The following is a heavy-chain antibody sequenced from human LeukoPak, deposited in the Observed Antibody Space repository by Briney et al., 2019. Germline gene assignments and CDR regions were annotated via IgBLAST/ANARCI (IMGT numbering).Heavy chain of an antibody. V-gene: IGHV3-30*18. CDR1: GFTFSSYG. Sequence: GGSLRLSCAASGFTFSSYGMHWVRQAPGKGLEWVAVISYDGSNKYYADSVKGRFTISRDNSKNTLYLQMNSLRAEDTAVYYCANGIAAAGTLDYWGQGTLVTVFS. CDR3: ANGIAAAGTLDY. CDR2: ISYDGSNK. D-gene: IGHD6-13*01. J-gene: IGHJ4*02.